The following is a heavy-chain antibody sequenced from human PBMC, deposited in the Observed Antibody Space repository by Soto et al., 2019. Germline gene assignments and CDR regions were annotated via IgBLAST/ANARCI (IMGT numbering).Heavy chain of an antibody. V-gene: IGHV1-2*04. D-gene: IGHD6-6*01. CDR3: ARIGSIAARRSTGGFDY. CDR2: INPNSGGT. J-gene: IGHJ4*02. Sequence: ASVKVSCKASGYTFTGYYMHWVRQAPGQGLEWMGWINPNSGGTNYAQKFQGWVTMTRDTSISTAYIELSRLRSDDTAVYYCARIGSIAARRSTGGFDYWGQGTLVTVSS. CDR1: GYTFTGYY.